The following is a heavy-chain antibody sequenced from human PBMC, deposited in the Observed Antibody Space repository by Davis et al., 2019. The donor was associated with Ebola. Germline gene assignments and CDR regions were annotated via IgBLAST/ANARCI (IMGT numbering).Heavy chain of an antibody. D-gene: IGHD3-3*01. CDR1: GYTLTELS. Sequence: ASVKVSCKVSGYTLTELSMHWVRQAPGKGLEWMGGFDPEDGETIYAQKFQGRVTMTEDTSTDTAYMELSSLRSEDTAVYYCATGLGRDDFTFYMDVWGKGTTVTVSS. J-gene: IGHJ6*03. CDR2: FDPEDGET. V-gene: IGHV1-24*01. CDR3: ATGLGRDDFTFYMDV.